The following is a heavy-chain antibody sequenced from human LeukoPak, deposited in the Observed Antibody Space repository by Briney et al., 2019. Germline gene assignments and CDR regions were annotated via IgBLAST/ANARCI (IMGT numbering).Heavy chain of an antibody. Sequence: PGGSLRLSCAASGFTFDDYAMHWVRQAPGKGLEWVSGISWNSGSIGYADSVKGRFTISRDNAKNSLYLQMNSLRAEDMALYYCAKSPGPYRSSSGYFDYWGQGTLVTVSS. V-gene: IGHV3-9*03. CDR1: GFTFDDYA. D-gene: IGHD6-6*01. CDR3: AKSPGPYRSSSGYFDY. J-gene: IGHJ4*02. CDR2: ISWNSGSI.